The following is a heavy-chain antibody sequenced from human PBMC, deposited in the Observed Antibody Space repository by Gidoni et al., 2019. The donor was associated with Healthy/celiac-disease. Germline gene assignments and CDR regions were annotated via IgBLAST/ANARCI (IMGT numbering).Heavy chain of an antibody. J-gene: IGHJ3*02. CDR3: AKSTFRPEMATIPICAFDI. V-gene: IGHV3-23*01. Sequence: EVQLLESGGGLVQPGGSLRLSCAASGFTFSSYAMSWVRQAPGKGLEWVSAISGSGGSTYYADSVKGRFTISRDNSKNTLYLQMNSLRAEDTAVYYCAKSTFRPEMATIPICAFDIWGQGTMVTVSS. CDR2: ISGSGGST. CDR1: GFTFSSYA. D-gene: IGHD5-12*01.